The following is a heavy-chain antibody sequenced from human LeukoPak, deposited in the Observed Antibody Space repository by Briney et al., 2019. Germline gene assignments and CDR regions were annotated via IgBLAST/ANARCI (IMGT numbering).Heavy chain of an antibody. CDR1: GFTFSSYG. V-gene: IGHV3-23*01. J-gene: IGHJ4*02. D-gene: IGHD2-2*02. CDR3: AKRGRAGVAIGFDY. CDR2: ISGSGEST. Sequence: GGSLRLSCAASGFTFSSYGMSWVRQAPGKGLEWVSTISGSGESTYYADSVKGRFTISRDNSKNTVYLQMNSLRAEDTAVYYCAKRGRAGVAIGFDYWGQGTLVTVSS.